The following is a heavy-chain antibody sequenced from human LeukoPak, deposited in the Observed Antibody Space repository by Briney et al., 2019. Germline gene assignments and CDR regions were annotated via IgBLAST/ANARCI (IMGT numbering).Heavy chain of an antibody. Sequence: GGSLRLSCAASGFTFSSQSMTWVRQAPGKGLEWVSGISGSGDITYYADSVKGRFTISRDNSRNTLYLQMNSPRAEDTAVYYCAILPGYSSGWYEVNYWGQGTLVTVSS. CDR3: AILPGYSSGWYEVNY. J-gene: IGHJ4*02. V-gene: IGHV3-23*01. D-gene: IGHD6-13*01. CDR1: GFTFSSQS. CDR2: ISGSGDIT.